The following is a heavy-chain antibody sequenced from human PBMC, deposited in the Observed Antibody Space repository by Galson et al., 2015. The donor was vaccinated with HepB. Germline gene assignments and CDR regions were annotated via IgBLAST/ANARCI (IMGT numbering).Heavy chain of an antibody. J-gene: IGHJ5*02. Sequence: SCKASGYTFTSYGISWVRQAPGQGLEWMGWISAYNGNTNYAQKLQGRVTMTTDTSTSTAYMELRSLRSDDTAVYYCARGGRGITIFGVVTRTSNWFDPWGQGTLVTVSS. D-gene: IGHD3-3*01. CDR2: ISAYNGNT. V-gene: IGHV1-18*01. CDR3: ARGGRGITIFGVVTRTSNWFDP. CDR1: GYTFTSYG.